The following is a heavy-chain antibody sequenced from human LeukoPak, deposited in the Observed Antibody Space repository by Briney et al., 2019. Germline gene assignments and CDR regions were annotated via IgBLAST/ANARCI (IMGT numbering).Heavy chain of an antibody. V-gene: IGHV1-24*01. Sequence: ASVKVSCKVSGYTLTELSMHWVRQAPGKGLEWMGGFDPEDGETIYTQKFQGRVTMTRDTSTSTVYMELSSLRSEDTAVYYCARDDSSGYRPDYWGQGTLVTVSS. CDR2: FDPEDGET. J-gene: IGHJ4*02. D-gene: IGHD3-22*01. CDR3: ARDDSSGYRPDY. CDR1: GYTLTELS.